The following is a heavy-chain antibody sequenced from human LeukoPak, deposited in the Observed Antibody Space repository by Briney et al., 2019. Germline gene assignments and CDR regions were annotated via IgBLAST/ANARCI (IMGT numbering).Heavy chain of an antibody. Sequence: SETLSLTCTVSGGSISSYYWSWIRQPAGKGLEWIGRIDTSGNTNYKPPLKSRVTMSVDTSKKQFSLKLSSVTAADTAVYYCARVSSSWYQDWYFDLWGRGTLVTVSS. V-gene: IGHV4-4*07. CDR1: GGSISSYY. CDR2: IDTSGNT. CDR3: ARVSSSWYQDWYFDL. J-gene: IGHJ2*01. D-gene: IGHD6-13*01.